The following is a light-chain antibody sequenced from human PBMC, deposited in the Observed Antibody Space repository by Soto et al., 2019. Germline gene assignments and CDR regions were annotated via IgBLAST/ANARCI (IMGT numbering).Light chain of an antibody. CDR2: DAS. J-gene: IGKJ1*01. CDR3: QKYNTAPQA. V-gene: IGKV1-27*01. Sequence: DIQMTQSPSSLSASVGDRVTITCRASQGIIDYVAWYQQKAGKAPKLLIYDASTLQSGVPSRFSGSGAGTDVTLTIRSLQPEDAATYYCQKYNTAPQAFGPGTQVEMK. CDR1: QGIIDY.